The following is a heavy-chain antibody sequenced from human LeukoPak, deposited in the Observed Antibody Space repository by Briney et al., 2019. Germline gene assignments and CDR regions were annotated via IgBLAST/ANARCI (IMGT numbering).Heavy chain of an antibody. Sequence: ASVKVSCKASGYTFTSYYLHWVRQAPGQGLEWMGIVNPSGGSTTYAQKFQGRVTMTSDTSTSTVNMDLSSLRSEDTAVYYCARAPYDEEWSGYFDYWGQGTLVTVSS. J-gene: IGHJ4*02. CDR3: ARAPYDEEWSGYFDY. CDR2: VNPSGGST. CDR1: GYTFTSYY. V-gene: IGHV1-46*01. D-gene: IGHD3-3*01.